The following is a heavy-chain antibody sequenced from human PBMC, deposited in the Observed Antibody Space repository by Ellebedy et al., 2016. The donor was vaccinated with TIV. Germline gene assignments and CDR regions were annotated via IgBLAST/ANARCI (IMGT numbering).Heavy chain of an antibody. Sequence: GESLKISCAASGFTFSSYAMSWVRQAPGKGLEWVSAISGSGGSTYYADSVKGRFTISRDNSKNTLYLQMNSLRAEDTAVYYCARLTYGDFATLDYWGQGTLVTVSS. CDR1: GFTFSSYA. V-gene: IGHV3-23*01. CDR3: ARLTYGDFATLDY. J-gene: IGHJ4*02. CDR2: ISGSGGST. D-gene: IGHD4-17*01.